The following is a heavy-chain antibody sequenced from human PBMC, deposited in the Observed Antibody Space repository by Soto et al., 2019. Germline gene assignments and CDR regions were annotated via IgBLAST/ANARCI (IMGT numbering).Heavy chain of an antibody. CDR2: IYYSGST. J-gene: IGHJ3*02. V-gene: IGHV4-31*03. CDR3: ARTKYYYDSSGYYLDAFDI. D-gene: IGHD3-22*01. CDR1: GGSISSGGYY. Sequence: LSLTCTVSGGSISSGGYYWSWIRQHPGKGLEWIGYIYYSGSTYYNPSLKSRVTISVDTSKNQFSLKLSSVTAADTAVYYCARTKYYYDSSGYYLDAFDIWGQGTMVTVSS.